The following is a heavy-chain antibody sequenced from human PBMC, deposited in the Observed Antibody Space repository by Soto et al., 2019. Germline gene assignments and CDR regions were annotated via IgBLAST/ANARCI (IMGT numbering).Heavy chain of an antibody. Sequence: GGSLRLSCAASGFTFSSYAMHWVRQAPGKGLEWVAVISYDGSNKYYADSVKGRFTISRDNSKNTLCLQMNSLRAEDTAVYYCARESIVGATNTFDYWGQGTLVTVSS. D-gene: IGHD1-26*01. V-gene: IGHV3-30*14. J-gene: IGHJ4*02. CDR3: ARESIVGATNTFDY. CDR2: ISYDGSNK. CDR1: GFTFSSYA.